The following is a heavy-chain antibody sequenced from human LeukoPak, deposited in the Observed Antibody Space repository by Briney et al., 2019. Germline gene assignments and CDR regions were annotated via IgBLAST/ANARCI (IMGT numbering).Heavy chain of an antibody. V-gene: IGHV3-9*01. D-gene: IGHD3-9*01. CDR2: LSWNSGSI. J-gene: IGHJ4*02. CDR3: AKAGSDDILTGYSLGPPLDY. Sequence: GGSLRLSCAASGFTFSSYAMSWVRQAPGKGLEWVSGLSWNSGSIGYADSVKGRFTISRDNAKNSLYLQMNSLRAEDTALYYCAKAGSDDILTGYSLGPPLDYWGQGTLVTVSS. CDR1: GFTFSSYA.